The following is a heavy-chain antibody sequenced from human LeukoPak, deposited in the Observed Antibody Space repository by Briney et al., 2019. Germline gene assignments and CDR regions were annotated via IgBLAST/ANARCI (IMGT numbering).Heavy chain of an antibody. CDR2: IYYSGRT. D-gene: IGHD6-13*01. J-gene: IGHJ4*02. V-gene: IGHV4-59*08. Sequence: SETLSLTCTAPGGSISSDYWSWIRQPPGKGLEWIGYIYYSGRTYYNPSLKSRITISVDTSKNQFSLKLSSVTAADTAVYYCARRSSSWYYFDYWGQGTLVTVSS. CDR3: ARRSSSWYYFDY. CDR1: GGSISSDY.